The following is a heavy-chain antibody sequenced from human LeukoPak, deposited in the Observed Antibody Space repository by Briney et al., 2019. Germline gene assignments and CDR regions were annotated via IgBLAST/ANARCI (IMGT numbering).Heavy chain of an antibody. V-gene: IGHV4-31*03. J-gene: IGHJ5*02. CDR2: IYYSGST. Sequence: SETLSLTCTASGGSISSGGYYWSWIRQHPGKGLEWIGYIYYSGSTYYNPSLKSRVTISVDTSKNQFSLKLSSVTAADTAVYYCATGHMIVVVNWFDPWGQGTLVTVSS. CDR3: ATGHMIVVVNWFDP. CDR1: GGSISSGGYY. D-gene: IGHD3-22*01.